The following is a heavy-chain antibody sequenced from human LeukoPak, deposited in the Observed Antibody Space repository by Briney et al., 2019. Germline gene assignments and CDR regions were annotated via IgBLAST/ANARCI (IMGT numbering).Heavy chain of an antibody. CDR1: GGSISSGGYY. CDR2: IYYSGST. J-gene: IGHJ3*02. D-gene: IGHD3-22*01. V-gene: IGHV4-31*03. Sequence: SETLSLTCTVSGGSISSGGYYWSWIRQHPGKGLEWIGYIYYSGSTYYNPSLKSRVTISVDTSKNQFSLKLSSVTAADTAVYYCARDPPYYDSSGRDDAFDIWGQGTMVTVSS. CDR3: ARDPPYYDSSGRDDAFDI.